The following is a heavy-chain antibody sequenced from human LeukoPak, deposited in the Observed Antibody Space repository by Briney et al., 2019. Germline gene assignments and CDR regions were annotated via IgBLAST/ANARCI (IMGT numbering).Heavy chain of an antibody. CDR2: IFYSGTT. CDR1: GGSMNSYY. V-gene: IGHV4-59*01. D-gene: IGHD6-19*01. J-gene: IGHJ4*02. CDR3: ARDRPRYSSPYFVF. Sequence: SETLSLTCTVSGGSMNSYYWSWIRQPPGKGLEWIGYIFYSGTTDYNPSLKGRVTISVDASKNQFSLKVSSVTAADTAVYYCARDRPRYSSPYFVFWGQGTLVSVFS.